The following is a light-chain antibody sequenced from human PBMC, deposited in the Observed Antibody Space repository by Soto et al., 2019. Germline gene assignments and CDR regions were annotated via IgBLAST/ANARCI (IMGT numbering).Light chain of an antibody. J-gene: IGKJ2*01. V-gene: IGKV1-5*01. CDR2: DAS. Sequence: IQMTQSPSTLSAYVGDTVTITCRASQSLSYSLGWYQQKQGKPPTLLIHDASALESGVPSRFSGSGSGTEFTLTISSLQPDDSATYYCQQYDPFSNFGQGTKLEI. CDR1: QSLSYS. CDR3: QQYDPFSN.